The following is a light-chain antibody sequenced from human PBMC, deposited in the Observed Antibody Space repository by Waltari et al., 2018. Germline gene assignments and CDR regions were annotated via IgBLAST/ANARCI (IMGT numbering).Light chain of an antibody. V-gene: IGLV1-51*01. CDR1: GSNLGHNF. Sequence: SVLTQPPSVSAAPGQKGTIPCSGNGSNLGHNFLSWYQQLPGTAPKLLIYDNNNRPSGIPDRFSGSKSGTSATLGITGLQTGDEADYYCGTWDTDLSVVFGGGTKLTVL. J-gene: IGLJ2*01. CDR3: GTWDTDLSVV. CDR2: DNN.